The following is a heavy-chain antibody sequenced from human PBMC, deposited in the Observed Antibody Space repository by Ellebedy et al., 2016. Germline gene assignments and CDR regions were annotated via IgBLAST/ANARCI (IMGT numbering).Heavy chain of an antibody. CDR3: ARGRSYGYGYGMDV. Sequence: LRLSCTVSGGSISSGGYYWSWIRQHPGKGLEWIGYIHYSGSTYYNPSLKSRVTIPVDTSKNQFSLKLRSVTAADTAVYYCARGRSYGYGYGMDVWGQGTTVTVSS. CDR2: IHYSGST. CDR1: GGSISSGGYY. J-gene: IGHJ6*02. V-gene: IGHV4-31*03. D-gene: IGHD5-18*01.